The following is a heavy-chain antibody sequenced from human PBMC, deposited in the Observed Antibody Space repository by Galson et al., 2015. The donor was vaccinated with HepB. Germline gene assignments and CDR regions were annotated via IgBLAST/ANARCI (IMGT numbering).Heavy chain of an antibody. CDR1: GYTLTELS. CDR3: ATVPRTRDMVLQFDP. Sequence: SVKVSCKVSGYTLTELSMHWVRQAPGKGLEWMGGFDPEDGETIYAQKFQGRVTMTEDTSTDTAYMELSSLRSEDTAVYYCATVPRTRDMVLQFDPWGQGTLVTVSS. V-gene: IGHV1-24*01. D-gene: IGHD2-8*02. CDR2: FDPEDGET. J-gene: IGHJ5*02.